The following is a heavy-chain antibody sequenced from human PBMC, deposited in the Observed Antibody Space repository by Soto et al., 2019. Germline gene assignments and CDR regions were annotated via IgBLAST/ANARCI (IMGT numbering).Heavy chain of an antibody. V-gene: IGHV3-21*01. CDR3: AQAEGPSSGNY. D-gene: IGHD1-26*01. J-gene: IGHJ4*02. CDR2: ISSSSSYI. CDR1: GFTFSSYS. Sequence: EVQLVESGGGLVKPGGSLRLSCAASGFTFSSYSMNWVRQAPGKRLEWVSSISSSSSYIYYADSVKGRFTISRDNAKNSLYLQMNSLRAEDTAVYYCAQAEGPSSGNYWGQGTLVTVSS.